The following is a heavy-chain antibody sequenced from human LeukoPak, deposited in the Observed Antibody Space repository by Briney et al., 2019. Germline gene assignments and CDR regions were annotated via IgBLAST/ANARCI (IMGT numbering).Heavy chain of an antibody. Sequence: GGSLRLSCVASGFTFSTYGMHWVRQAPGKGREWVAVIWCEGSNKYYADSVKGRITISSHNYNNTLYLQMNSLRAEDTALYYCARDIESYHPEYWFDPWGRGTLVTVSS. V-gene: IGHV3-33*01. CDR2: IWCEGSNK. D-gene: IGHD2-2*01. J-gene: IGHJ5*02. CDR1: GFTFSTYG. CDR3: ARDIESYHPEYWFDP.